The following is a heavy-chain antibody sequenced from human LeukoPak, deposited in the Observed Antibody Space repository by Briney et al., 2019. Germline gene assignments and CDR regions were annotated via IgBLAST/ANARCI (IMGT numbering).Heavy chain of an antibody. CDR2: ISAYNGNT. J-gene: IGHJ4*02. V-gene: IGHV1-18*01. Sequence: ASVTVSCTASGYTFTSYGISWVRQAPGQGLEWMGWISAYNGNTNYAQKLQGRVTMTTDTSTSTAYMELRSLRSDDTAVYYCVTPQTGRTSRGDYWGQGTLVTVSS. CDR3: VTPQTGRTSRGDY. D-gene: IGHD1-1*01. CDR1: GYTFTSYG.